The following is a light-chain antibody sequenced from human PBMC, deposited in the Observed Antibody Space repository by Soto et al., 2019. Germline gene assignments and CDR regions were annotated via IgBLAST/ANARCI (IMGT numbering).Light chain of an antibody. CDR2: GAS. J-gene: IGKJ5*01. CDR1: QSVSYRL. Sequence: ENVLTQSPGTLSLSPGERATLSCRASQSVSYRLLAWYQHKPGQAPRLLIYGASTRATGIPDRFTGSGSGTDFTLTVSRLEPEDFAVYYCKQYDSSPNTFGQGTRLEIK. CDR3: KQYDSSPNT. V-gene: IGKV3-20*01.